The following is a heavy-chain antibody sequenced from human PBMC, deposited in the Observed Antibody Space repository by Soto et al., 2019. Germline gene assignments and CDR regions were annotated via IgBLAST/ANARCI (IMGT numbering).Heavy chain of an antibody. V-gene: IGHV1-18*03. J-gene: IGHJ6*02. D-gene: IGHD3-3*01. CDR3: ANEHPTWYDFCRGYSKHYYGIDV. CDR1: GYTFTSYG. CDR2: ISAYNGNT. Sequence: QVQLVQSGAEVKKPGASVKVSCKASGYTFTSYGISWVRQAPGQGLEWMGWISAYNGNTNYAQKLQGRVTMTTDTSTIKTYMNLMSLRSDDMAVYYCANEHPTWYDFCRGYSKHYYGIDVLSHGTTVTV.